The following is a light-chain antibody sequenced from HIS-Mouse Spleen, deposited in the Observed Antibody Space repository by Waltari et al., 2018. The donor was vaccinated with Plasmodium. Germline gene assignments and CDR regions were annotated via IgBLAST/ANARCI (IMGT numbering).Light chain of an antibody. J-gene: IGLJ2*01. Sequence: QLVLTQSPSASASLGASVKLTCTLSSGHSSYAIAWHQPQPEKAPRYLMKLNRDGSHSKGDGIPVRFSGSSSGAERYFTIASLQSEDEADYYCQTWGTGMGVFGGGTKLTVL. V-gene: IGLV4-69*01. CDR1: SGHSSYA. CDR2: LNRDGSH. CDR3: QTWGTGMGV.